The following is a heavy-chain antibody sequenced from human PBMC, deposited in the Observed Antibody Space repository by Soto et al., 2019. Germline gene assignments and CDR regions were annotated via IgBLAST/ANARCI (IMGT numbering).Heavy chain of an antibody. CDR1: GYTFTGYY. CDR3: ARANSGGDDEFDS. CDR2: INPKSGAT. V-gene: IGHV1-2*02. Sequence: ASVKVSCKASGYTFTGYYIHWVRQAPGQGLEWMGWINPKSGATDYLQKFQGRVTMTRDTSITSVYMEFSGLRSDDTAVYYCARANSGGDDEFDSWGQGTPVTVSS. D-gene: IGHD5-12*01. J-gene: IGHJ4*02.